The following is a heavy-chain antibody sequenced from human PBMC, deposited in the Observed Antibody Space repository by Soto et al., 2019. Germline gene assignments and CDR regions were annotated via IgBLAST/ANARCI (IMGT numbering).Heavy chain of an antibody. V-gene: IGHV1-69*05. D-gene: IGHD3-22*01. J-gene: IGHJ4*02. Sequence: QVRPVQSGAEVKKPGSSVKFSCKASGGTFSNYAIGWVRQAPGQGLEWMGVIILPFGTPNYAQKFQGAVTITTDESMTTVYMEVSGLRSEDTAVYYCARVPDYEGYFDDWGRGTLVTVTS. CDR3: ARVPDYEGYFDD. CDR2: IILPFGTP. CDR1: GGTFSNYA.